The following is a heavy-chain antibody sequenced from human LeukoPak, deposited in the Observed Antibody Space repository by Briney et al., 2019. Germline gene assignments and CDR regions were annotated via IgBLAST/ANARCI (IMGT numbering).Heavy chain of an antibody. CDR3: ARDTHSGYEFAYDY. D-gene: IGHD5-12*01. Sequence: ASVKVSCKASGYTFTGYYMHWVRQAPEQGLEWMGRINPNSGGTNYAQKFQGRVTMTRDTSISTAYMELSRLRSDDTAVYYCARDTHSGYEFAYDYWGQGTLVTVSS. V-gene: IGHV1-2*06. CDR2: INPNSGGT. CDR1: GYTFTGYY. J-gene: IGHJ4*02.